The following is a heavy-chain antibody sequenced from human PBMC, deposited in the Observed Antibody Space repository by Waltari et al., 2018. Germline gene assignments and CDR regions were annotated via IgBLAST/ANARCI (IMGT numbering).Heavy chain of an antibody. J-gene: IGHJ3*02. CDR2: IKVDGSYI. CDR1: GFTFSDYW. Sequence: EVQLVESGGGSVQPGGSLRLSCAASGFTFSDYWMHWVRQAPGKGLGWVSSIKVDGSYIRYADAGKGRFSISRDNVKNMIFLQMSSPRVGDTAVYYCARVSVAGAQAFDIWGQGTSVIVSS. V-gene: IGHV3-74*01. D-gene: IGHD2-8*01. CDR3: ARVSVAGAQAFDI.